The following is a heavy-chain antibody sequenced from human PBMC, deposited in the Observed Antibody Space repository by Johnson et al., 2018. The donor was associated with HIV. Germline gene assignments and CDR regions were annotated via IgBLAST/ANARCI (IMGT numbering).Heavy chain of an antibody. CDR2: ISYDGSNR. Sequence: QVQLVESGGGLVQPGRSLRLSCAASGFTFSSYAMHWVRQAPGKGLEWVAVISYDGSNRYYADSVKGRVTISRDNSTNTLYLQMNSLRAEDTAVYYCARDRGSMPAVAFDIWGQGTMVTVSS. D-gene: IGHD2-2*01. CDR3: ARDRGSMPAVAFDI. J-gene: IGHJ3*02. CDR1: GFTFSSYA. V-gene: IGHV3-30-3*01.